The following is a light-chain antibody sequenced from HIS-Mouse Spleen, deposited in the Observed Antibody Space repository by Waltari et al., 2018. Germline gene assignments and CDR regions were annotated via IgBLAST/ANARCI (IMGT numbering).Light chain of an antibody. Sequence: SYELTQPPSVSVSPGQTAMTTCPGDALPKKYAYWYQQKSGQAPVLVIYEDSKRPPGIPERFSGSSSGTMATLTISGAQVEDEADYYCYSTDSSGNHRVFGGGTKLTVL. CDR3: YSTDSSGNHRV. CDR1: ALPKKY. J-gene: IGLJ2*01. V-gene: IGLV3-10*01. CDR2: EDS.